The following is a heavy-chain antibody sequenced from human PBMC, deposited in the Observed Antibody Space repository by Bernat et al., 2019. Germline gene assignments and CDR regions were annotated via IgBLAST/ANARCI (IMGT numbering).Heavy chain of an antibody. D-gene: IGHD3-10*01. CDR2: IYHSGSA. J-gene: IGHJ4*02. CDR1: GDSITTYY. V-gene: IGHV4-59*08. CDR3: ARIHYYGSGTIPPYFDY. Sequence: QVQLQESGPGLVKPSEPLSLTCTVSGDSITTYYWSWIRQPPGKGLEYIGYIYHSGSANYNPSLKSRVTISVDTSKNQFSLKLSSVTAADTAVYYCARIHYYGSGTIPPYFDYWGQGSLVTVSS.